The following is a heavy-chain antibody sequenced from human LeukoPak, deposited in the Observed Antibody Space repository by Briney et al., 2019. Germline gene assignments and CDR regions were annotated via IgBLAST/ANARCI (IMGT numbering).Heavy chain of an antibody. V-gene: IGHV4-34*01. J-gene: IGHJ1*01. CDR3: AGRGQRYFRD. D-gene: IGHD3-9*01. CDR1: GGSFSGYY. Sequence: SSETLSLTCAVYGGSFSGYYWSWIRQPPGKGLEWIGYIYNSGNTDYNPSLKSRLTISVDTSKNQFSLTLSSATAADTAVYYCAGRGQRYFRDWGQGTLVTVSS. CDR2: IYNSGNT.